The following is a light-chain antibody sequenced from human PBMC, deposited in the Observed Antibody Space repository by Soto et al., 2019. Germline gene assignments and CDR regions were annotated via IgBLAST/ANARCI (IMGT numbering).Light chain of an antibody. Sequence: QSVLTQPASVSGSPGQSITISCTGTSSDVGSYNLVSWYQQHPGKAPKLMIYEGSTRPSGVSNRFFASKSGNTASLTISGLQHEDEADYYCCSYAGSSTGVFGGGTKLTVL. J-gene: IGLJ2*01. CDR1: SSDVGSYNL. CDR3: CSYAGSSTGV. CDR2: EGS. V-gene: IGLV2-23*01.